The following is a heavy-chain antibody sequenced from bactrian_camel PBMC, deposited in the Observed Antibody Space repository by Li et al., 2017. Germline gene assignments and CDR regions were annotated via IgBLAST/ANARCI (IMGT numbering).Heavy chain of an antibody. Sequence: VQLVESGGGSVQAGGSVTLSCVASGFTESGNYVAWIRQAPGKEREGVARIATGSGNTYYADSVKGRFTISQDNAKNTVYLQMNSLKPEDTAMYYCAARGPYCYTKLSVRDFTYWGQGTQV. V-gene: IGHV3S40*01. CDR2: IATGSGNT. J-gene: IGHJ6*01. D-gene: IGHD2*01. CDR1: GFTESGNY. CDR3: AARGPYCYTKLSVRDFTY.